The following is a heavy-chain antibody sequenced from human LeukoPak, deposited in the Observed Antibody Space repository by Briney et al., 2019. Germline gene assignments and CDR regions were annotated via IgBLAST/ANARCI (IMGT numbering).Heavy chain of an antibody. D-gene: IGHD3-22*01. J-gene: IGHJ4*02. Sequence: PGGSLRLSCAVSGFTFSDFYMTWIRQAPGKGLEWISYISNSGSTIYYADSVKGRFTISRDNARNSLYLQMNSLSAEDTAVYYCARSADRSGYFREITLYYFDYWGQGTLVTVSS. CDR1: GFTFSDFY. CDR3: ARSADRSGYFREITLYYFDY. CDR2: ISNSGSTI. V-gene: IGHV3-11*01.